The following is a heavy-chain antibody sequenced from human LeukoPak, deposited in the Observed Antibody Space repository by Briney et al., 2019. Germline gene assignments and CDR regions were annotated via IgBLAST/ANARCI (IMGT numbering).Heavy chain of an antibody. CDR2: INPSGGST. Sequence: GASVKVSCKASGYTFTSYGISWVRQAPGQGLEWMGIINPSGGSTSYAQKFQGRVTMTTDTSTSTVYMELRSLRSDDTAVYYCASAREPVECDYWGQGTLVTVSS. CDR1: GYTFTSYG. J-gene: IGHJ4*02. CDR3: ASAREPVECDY. V-gene: IGHV1-18*01. D-gene: IGHD1-14*01.